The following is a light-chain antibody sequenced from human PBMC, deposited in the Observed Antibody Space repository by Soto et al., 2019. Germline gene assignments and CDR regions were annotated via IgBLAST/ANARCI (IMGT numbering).Light chain of an antibody. Sequence: EIVLTQSPGTLSLSPGARATLSCRASQSVSSNYLAWYQQKPGQAPRLLIYGASSRATGIPDRFSAIASGTDFTITLSRLEPEDGEVYDGQQYGSSPMTFGQGTRLEIK. CDR1: QSVSSNY. J-gene: IGKJ5*01. CDR2: GAS. CDR3: QQYGSSPMT. V-gene: IGKV3-20*01.